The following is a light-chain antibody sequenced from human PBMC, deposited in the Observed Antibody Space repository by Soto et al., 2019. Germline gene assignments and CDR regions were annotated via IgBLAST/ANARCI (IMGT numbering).Light chain of an antibody. Sequence: EIVLTQSPGTLSLSPGDRVTLSCRASQSVSTNYFSWYQQKPGQAPRLLIYATSSRAVGIPDRFSGSGSGTDFTLNISRLEPEDFAMYYCQQYGDYNSPRYSFGQGTRLEI. V-gene: IGKV3-20*01. CDR1: QSVSTNY. CDR3: QQYGDYNSPRYS. J-gene: IGKJ2*03. CDR2: ATS.